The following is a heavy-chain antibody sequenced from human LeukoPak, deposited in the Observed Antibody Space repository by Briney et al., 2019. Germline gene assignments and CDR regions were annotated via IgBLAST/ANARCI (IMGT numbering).Heavy chain of an antibody. V-gene: IGHV4-31*03. Sequence: SETLSLTCTVSGGSISSGGYYWSWIRRHPGKGLEWIGYIYYSGSTYYNPSLKSRVTISVDTSKNQFSLKLSSVTAADTAVYYCARVLPRIQLWFFDYWGQGTLVTVSS. D-gene: IGHD5-18*01. CDR1: GGSISSGGYY. CDR3: ARVLPRIQLWFFDY. CDR2: IYYSGST. J-gene: IGHJ4*02.